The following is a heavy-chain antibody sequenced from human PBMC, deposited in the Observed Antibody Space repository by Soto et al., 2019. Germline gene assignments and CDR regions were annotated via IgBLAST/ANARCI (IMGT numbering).Heavy chain of an antibody. Sequence: SVKVSCKASGGTFSSYAISWVRQAPGQGLEWMGGIIPIFGTANYAQKFQGRVTITTDKSTSTAYMELSSLRYDDTAVYYCARCSGGTCYASYAFDIWGQGTMVTVSS. J-gene: IGHJ3*02. D-gene: IGHD2-15*01. CDR2: IIPIFGTA. V-gene: IGHV1-69*05. CDR1: GGTFSSYA. CDR3: ARCSGGTCYASYAFDI.